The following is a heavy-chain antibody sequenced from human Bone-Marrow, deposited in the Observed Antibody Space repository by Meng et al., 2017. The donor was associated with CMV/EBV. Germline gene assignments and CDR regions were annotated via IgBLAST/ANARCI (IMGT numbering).Heavy chain of an antibody. Sequence: GESLKISCAASGFTFSSYWIYWVRQAPGKGLVWVARFNSDGNTTNYADSVKGRFTMSRDNAKNTLHLQMNSLRAEDTAVYYCARNKYLYYYYGMDVWGQGNTVTCFS. D-gene: IGHD2-2*01. CDR3: ARNKYLYYYYGMDV. CDR1: GFTFSSYW. V-gene: IGHV3-74*01. CDR2: FNSDGNTT. J-gene: IGHJ6*01.